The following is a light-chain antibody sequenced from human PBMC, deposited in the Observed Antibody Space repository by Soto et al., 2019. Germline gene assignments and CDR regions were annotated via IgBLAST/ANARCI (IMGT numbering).Light chain of an antibody. V-gene: IGKV3-11*01. CDR1: QSVTTRY. J-gene: IGKJ1*01. CDR2: DAS. CDR3: QQRSNWPPWT. Sequence: PGEEATLSCRASQSVTTRYLAWYQQKPGQAPRLLIYDASNRATGIPARFSGSGSGTDFTLTISSLEPEDFAVYYCQQRSNWPPWTFGQGTKVDIK.